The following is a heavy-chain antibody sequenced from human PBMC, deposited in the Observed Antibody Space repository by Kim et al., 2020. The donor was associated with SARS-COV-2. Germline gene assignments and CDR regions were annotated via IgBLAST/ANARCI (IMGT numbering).Heavy chain of an antibody. CDR3: ARGPRGYSYCYVDY. Sequence: GGSLRLSCAASGFTFSSYSMNWVRQAPGKGLEWVSSISSSGSYTYYADSVKGRFTISRDNAKNSLYLQMNSLRAEDTAVYYCARGPRGYSYCYVDYWGQG. CDR2: ISSSGSYT. J-gene: IGHJ4*02. V-gene: IGHV3-21*01. D-gene: IGHD5-18*01. CDR1: GFTFSSYS.